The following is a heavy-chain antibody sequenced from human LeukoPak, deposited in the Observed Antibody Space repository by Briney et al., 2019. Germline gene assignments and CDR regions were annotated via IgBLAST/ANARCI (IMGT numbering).Heavy chain of an antibody. V-gene: IGHV3-11*04. CDR1: GFTFSDYY. CDR3: ARGTIFGVVNNWFDP. J-gene: IGHJ5*02. CDR2: ISSSGSTI. Sequence: PGGSLRLSCAASGFTFSDYYMSWIRQAPGKGLEWVSYISSSGSTIYYADSVKGRFTISRDNAKNSLYLQMNSLRAEDTAVYYRARGTIFGVVNNWFDPWGQGTLVTVSS. D-gene: IGHD3-3*01.